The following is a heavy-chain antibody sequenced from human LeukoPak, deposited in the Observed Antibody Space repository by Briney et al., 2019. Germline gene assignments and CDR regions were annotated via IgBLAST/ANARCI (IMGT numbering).Heavy chain of an antibody. J-gene: IGHJ3*02. Sequence: GAFLKISCKCSGYSFTSYWIGLGRQIPGKGLEWMGIIYPGNPDTRYSPSFQGQVTISADKSISTAYLQWSSLKASDTAMYYCARQRRDGYNSAFDIWGQGTMVTVSS. CDR1: GYSFTSYW. CDR3: ARQRRDGYNSAFDI. CDR2: IYPGNPDT. D-gene: IGHD5-24*01. V-gene: IGHV5-51*01.